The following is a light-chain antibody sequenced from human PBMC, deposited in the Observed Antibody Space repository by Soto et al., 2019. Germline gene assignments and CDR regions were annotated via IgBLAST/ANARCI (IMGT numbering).Light chain of an antibody. CDR3: QQFEKWPFT. J-gene: IGKJ2*01. CDR1: QSVSRN. V-gene: IGKV3-15*01. CDR2: AAS. Sequence: EIVMTQSPGTLSVSLGERVNLSCRASQSVSRNLAWYQQRPGQVPRLLFYAASTRATDVPGTFSGSGSGTEFTLTISSLQSEDFAVYYCQQFEKWPFTFGQGTKLEIK.